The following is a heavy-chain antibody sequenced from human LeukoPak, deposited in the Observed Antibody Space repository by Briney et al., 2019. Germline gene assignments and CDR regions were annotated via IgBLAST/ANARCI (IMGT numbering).Heavy chain of an antibody. V-gene: IGHV4-34*01. CDR1: GGSFSGYY. Sequence: SETLSLTCAVYGGSFSGYYWSWIRQPPGKGLEWIGEINHSGSTNQNPSLKSRVTISVDTSKNQFSLKLSSVTAADTSVYYCARAIREAAASIMVPGGVPANYYYYMDVWGKGTTVTVSS. J-gene: IGHJ6*03. D-gene: IGHD6-13*01. CDR3: ARAIREAAASIMVPGGVPANYYYYMDV. CDR2: INHSGST.